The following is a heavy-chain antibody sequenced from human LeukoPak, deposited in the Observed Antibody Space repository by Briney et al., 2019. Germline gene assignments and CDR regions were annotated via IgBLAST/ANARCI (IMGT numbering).Heavy chain of an antibody. V-gene: IGHV4-61*01. J-gene: IGHJ4*02. D-gene: IGHD2-15*01. Sequence: SQTLSLTCTVSGGSISSGSYYWSWIRQPPGKGLEWIGYIYYSGSTNYNPSLKSRVTISVDTSKNQFSLKLSSVTAADTAVYYCARGGYCSGGSCYPFDYWGQGTLVTVSS. CDR3: ARGGYCSGGSCYPFDY. CDR1: GGSISSGSYY. CDR2: IYYSGST.